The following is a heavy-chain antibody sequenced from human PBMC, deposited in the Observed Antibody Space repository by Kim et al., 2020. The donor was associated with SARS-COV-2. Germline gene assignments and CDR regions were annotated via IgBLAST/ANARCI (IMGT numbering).Heavy chain of an antibody. CDR2: IRCKVYSYAK. CDR3: TRLPGTTLASWDAFDV. CDR1: GFTFSNSP. J-gene: IGHJ3*01. Sequence: GGSLRLSCAASGFTFSNSPIHWVRQASGKGLEWVARIRCKVYSYAKSYAATVQGRFTISRDDYASTVYLHMNRLNTADTAVYYCTRLPGTTLASWDAFDV. D-gene: IGHD1-7*01. V-gene: IGHV3-73*01.